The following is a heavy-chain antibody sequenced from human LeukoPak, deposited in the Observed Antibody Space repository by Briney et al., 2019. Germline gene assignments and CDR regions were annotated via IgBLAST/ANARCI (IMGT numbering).Heavy chain of an antibody. V-gene: IGHV3-33*01. J-gene: IGHJ4*02. CDR1: GFTFSSYG. CDR2: IWYDGSNK. Sequence: GGSLRLSCAASGFTFSSYGMHWVRQAPGKGLEWVAVIWYDGSNKYYADSVKGRFTISRDNSKNTLYLQMNSLRAEDTAVYYCARDKYGSGSYLHGDYWGQGTLVTVSS. CDR3: ARDKYGSGSYLHGDY. D-gene: IGHD3-10*01.